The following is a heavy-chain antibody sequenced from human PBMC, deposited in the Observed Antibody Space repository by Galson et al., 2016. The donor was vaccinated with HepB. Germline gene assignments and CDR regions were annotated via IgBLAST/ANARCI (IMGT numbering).Heavy chain of an antibody. CDR3: AKNDILTGYSAFDY. J-gene: IGHJ4*02. V-gene: IGHV3-30*18. CDR2: ISYDGSKK. Sequence: SLRLSCAASGFTFCSYGMNWVRQAPGKGLEWVAVISYDGSKKYYADSAKGRFTISRDNSKNTLYLQMNSLRAEDTAVYYCAKNDILTGYSAFDYWGQGTLVTVSS. CDR1: GFTFCSYG. D-gene: IGHD3-9*01.